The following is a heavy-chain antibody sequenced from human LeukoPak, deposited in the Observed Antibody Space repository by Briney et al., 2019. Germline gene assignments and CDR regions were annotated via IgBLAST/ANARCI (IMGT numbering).Heavy chain of an antibody. J-gene: IGHJ5*02. D-gene: IGHD3-10*01. V-gene: IGHV1-2*02. Sequence: GASVKVSCKPSGYTFTVYYLHWVRQAPGQGLEWMGCINCNRGGTDHTQKFGGSVTITRDTSISTAYMELSRLRSDDTTVYYCARDTYYGSGSYSYINTLINWFDPWGQGTLVTVSS. CDR3: ARDTYYGSGSYSYINTLINWFDP. CDR1: GYTFTVYY. CDR2: INCNRGGT.